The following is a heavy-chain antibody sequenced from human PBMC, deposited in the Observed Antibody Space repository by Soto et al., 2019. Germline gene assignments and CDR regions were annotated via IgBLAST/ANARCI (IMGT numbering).Heavy chain of an antibody. D-gene: IGHD3-22*01. Sequence: PGGSLRLSCAASGFTFSSYGMNWVRQAPGKGLEWVSSISSSSSYIYYADSVKGRFTISRDNAKNSLYLQMNSLRAEDTAVYYCARDSGYYDSSGYPSSTAYFDYWGQGTLVALSS. V-gene: IGHV3-21*01. CDR1: GFTFSSYG. CDR2: ISSSSSYI. CDR3: ARDSGYYDSSGYPSSTAYFDY. J-gene: IGHJ4*02.